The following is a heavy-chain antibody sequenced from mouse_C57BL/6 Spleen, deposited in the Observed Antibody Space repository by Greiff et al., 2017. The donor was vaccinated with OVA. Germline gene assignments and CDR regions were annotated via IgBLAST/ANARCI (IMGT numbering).Heavy chain of an antibody. Sequence: EVKLVESGGGLVKPGGSLKLSCAASGFTFSDYGMHWVRQAPEKGLEWVAYISSGSSTIYYADTVKGRFTISRDNAKNTLFLQMTSLRSEDTAMYYCARTAYYMYFDVWGTGTTVTVSS. CDR2: ISSGSSTI. D-gene: IGHD2-12*01. J-gene: IGHJ1*03. CDR1: GFTFSDYG. CDR3: ARTAYYMYFDV. V-gene: IGHV5-17*01.